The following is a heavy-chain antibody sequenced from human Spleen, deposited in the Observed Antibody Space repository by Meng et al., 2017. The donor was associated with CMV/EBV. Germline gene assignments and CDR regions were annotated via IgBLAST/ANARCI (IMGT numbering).Heavy chain of an antibody. J-gene: IGHJ4*02. CDR3: ARGRIGGGNDY. D-gene: IGHD2-21*01. CDR1: GYTFTSYG. V-gene: IGHV1-2*02. Sequence: ASVKVSCKASGYTFTSYGISWVRQAPGQGLQWMGWINTNSGGTTYSQKFQGRVTMTRDTSTGTVYMGLSSLRSDDTALYYCARGRIGGGNDYWGQGSLVTVSS. CDR2: INTNSGGT.